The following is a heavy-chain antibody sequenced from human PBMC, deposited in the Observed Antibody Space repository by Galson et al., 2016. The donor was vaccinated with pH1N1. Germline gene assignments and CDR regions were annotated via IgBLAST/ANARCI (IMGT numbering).Heavy chain of an antibody. CDR2: ISGSGRT. CDR3: ARESCGGSCYYYHYYYGMDV. D-gene: IGHD2-15*01. J-gene: IGHJ6*02. Sequence: TLSLTCSVSGDSVNSGDYYWSWIRQSPGRGLEWIGCISGSGRTYYNPSLKSRLTISLDASKSQFSLRLASVTAPDTATYYCARESCGGSCYYYHYYYGMDVGGQGATVVVPS. CDR1: GDSVNSGDYY. V-gene: IGHV4-30-4*01.